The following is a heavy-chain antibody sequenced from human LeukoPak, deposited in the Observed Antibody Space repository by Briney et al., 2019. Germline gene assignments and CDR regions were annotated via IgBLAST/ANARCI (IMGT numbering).Heavy chain of an antibody. Sequence: PGGSLRLSCAASGFTFTSYAMHWVRQAPGKGLEWVSVIYSGGSTYYADSVRGRFTISRDNSENTLYLQMNSLRDEFATVYHGARYHRLGGSWGQGTLVTVSS. CDR3: ARYHRLGGS. D-gene: IGHD3-16*01. CDR2: IYSGGST. V-gene: IGHV3-53*01. CDR1: GFTFTSYA. J-gene: IGHJ4*02.